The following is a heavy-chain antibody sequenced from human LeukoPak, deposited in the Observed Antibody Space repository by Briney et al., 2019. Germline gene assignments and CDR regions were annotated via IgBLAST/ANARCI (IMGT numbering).Heavy chain of an antibody. J-gene: IGHJ4*02. D-gene: IGHD6-13*01. Sequence: GGSLRLSCAASGFTFSSCAMSWVRQAPGKGLEWVSGISGSGGSTYYADSVKGRFTISRDNSKNTLFLQMNSLRAEDTAVYYCAKDFEYSGYCSSNFDYWGQGTLVTVSS. V-gene: IGHV3-23*01. CDR2: ISGSGGST. CDR3: AKDFEYSGYCSSNFDY. CDR1: GFTFSSCA.